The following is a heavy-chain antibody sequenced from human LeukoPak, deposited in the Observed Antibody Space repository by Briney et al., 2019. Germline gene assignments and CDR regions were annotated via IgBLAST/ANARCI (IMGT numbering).Heavy chain of an antibody. J-gene: IGHJ4*02. CDR3: AKAGMIVVVIPHFDY. CDR1: RFTFSSYA. CDR2: ISGSGGST. V-gene: IGHV3-23*01. D-gene: IGHD3-22*01. Sequence: GGSLRLSCAASRFTFSSYAMSWVRRAPGKGLEWVSVISGSGGSTYYADSAKGLFTISRDNSKNTLYLQMNSLRAEDTAVYYCAKAGMIVVVIPHFDYWGQGTLVTVSS.